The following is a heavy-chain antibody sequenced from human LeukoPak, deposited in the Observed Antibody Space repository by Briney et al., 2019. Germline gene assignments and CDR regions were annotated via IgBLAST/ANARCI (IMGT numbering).Heavy chain of an antibody. J-gene: IGHJ6*02. CDR1: GFTFSNYV. CDR2: ISGSGSST. CDR3: AKDKSVGSQDYGMDV. V-gene: IGHV3-23*01. D-gene: IGHD1-26*01. Sequence: GASLRLSCSASGFTFSNYVMGWVRQAPGKGVGWVSGISGSGSSTYYADSVKGRFTMSRDNSTHTPYLQMNSLRAEDTALYYCAKDKSVGSQDYGMDVWGQGTTVTVSS.